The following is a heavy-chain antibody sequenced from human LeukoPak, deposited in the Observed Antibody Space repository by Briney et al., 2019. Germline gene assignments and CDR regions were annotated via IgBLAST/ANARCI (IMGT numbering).Heavy chain of an antibody. CDR2: IRYDGSNR. J-gene: IGHJ6*03. CDR1: GFTFSSYG. Sequence: HTGGSLRHSCAASGFTFSSYGMHWVRQAPGKGLEWVAFIRYDGSNRHYADSVKGRFAISRDNAKNSLYLQMNSLRAEDTAVYYCARTYYYGSGYYMDVWGKGTTVTISS. D-gene: IGHD3-10*01. CDR3: ARTYYYGSGYYMDV. V-gene: IGHV3-30*02.